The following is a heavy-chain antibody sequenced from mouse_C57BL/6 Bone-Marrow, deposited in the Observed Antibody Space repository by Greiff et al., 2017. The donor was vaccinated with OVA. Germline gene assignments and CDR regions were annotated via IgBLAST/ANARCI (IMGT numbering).Heavy chain of an antibody. CDR3: ARDGYYVDY. J-gene: IGHJ2*01. CDR2: IDPEDGET. CDR1: GFNIKDYY. Sequence: VQLQQSGAELVKPGASVKLSCTASGFNIKDYYMHWVKQRTEQGLEWIGRIDPEDGETKYDPKFQGKATITADTSSNTAYLQLSSLTSEDTAFYYCARDGYYVDYWGQGTTLTVSS. D-gene: IGHD2-3*01. V-gene: IGHV14-2*01.